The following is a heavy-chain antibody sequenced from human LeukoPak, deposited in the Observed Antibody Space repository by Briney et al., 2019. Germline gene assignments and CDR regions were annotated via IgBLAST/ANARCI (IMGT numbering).Heavy chain of an antibody. D-gene: IGHD3-16*01. CDR1: GFTFSNYA. J-gene: IGHJ3*02. CDR3: ARETRRGDTFDI. CDR2: ISSNGGST. Sequence: GGSLRLSCAAAGFTFSNYAMHWVRQAAGERREYVSAISSNGGSTYYANYVKGRFTISRDKSKNTVYLKMGSLRAEDMAVYYCARETRRGDTFDIWGQGTMVTVSS. V-gene: IGHV3-64*01.